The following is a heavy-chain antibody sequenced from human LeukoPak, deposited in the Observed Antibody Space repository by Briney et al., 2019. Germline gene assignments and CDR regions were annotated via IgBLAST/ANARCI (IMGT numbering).Heavy chain of an antibody. Sequence: GGSLRLSCAASGFTFSSYEMNWVRQAPGKGLEWVSYISSSGSTIYYADSVKGRFTISRDNAKNSLYLQMNSLRAEDTAAYYCARALDSSSSRYQAFEEWGQGTLVTVSS. J-gene: IGHJ4*02. V-gene: IGHV3-48*03. CDR3: ARALDSSSSRYQAFEE. D-gene: IGHD2-2*01. CDR1: GFTFSSYE. CDR2: ISSSGSTI.